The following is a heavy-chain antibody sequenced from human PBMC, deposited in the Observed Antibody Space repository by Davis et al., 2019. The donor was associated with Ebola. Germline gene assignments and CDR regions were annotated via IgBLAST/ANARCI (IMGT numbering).Heavy chain of an antibody. CDR1: GYSISSGSY. V-gene: IGHV4-38-2*02. CDR2: IYHSGST. Sequence: MPSETLSLTCTVSGYSISSGSYWGWTRLPPGKGLEWIGSIYHSGSTYYNPSLKSRVTISVDTSKNQFSLKLSSVTAADTAVYYCARLIALWFGELSYYYYGMDVWGKGTTVTVSS. D-gene: IGHD3-10*01. CDR3: ARLIALWFGELSYYYYGMDV. J-gene: IGHJ6*04.